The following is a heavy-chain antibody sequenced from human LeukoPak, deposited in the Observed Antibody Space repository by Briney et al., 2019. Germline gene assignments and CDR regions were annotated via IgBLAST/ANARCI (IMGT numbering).Heavy chain of an antibody. J-gene: IGHJ4*02. V-gene: IGHV4-39*07. Sequence: SETLSLTCTVSGGSIRSSSHYWGWIRQPPGKGLEWIGEINHSGSTNYNPSLKSRVTISVDTSKNQFSLKLSSVTAADTAVYYCARMKDIVVVVAATLPNYYFDYWGQGTLVTVSS. CDR3: ARMKDIVVVVAATLPNYYFDY. CDR2: INHSGST. D-gene: IGHD2-15*01. CDR1: GGSIRSSSHY.